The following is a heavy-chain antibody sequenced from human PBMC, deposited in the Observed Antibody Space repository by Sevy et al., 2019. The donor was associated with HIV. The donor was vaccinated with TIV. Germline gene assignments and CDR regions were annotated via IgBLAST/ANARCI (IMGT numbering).Heavy chain of an antibody. V-gene: IGHV1-24*01. J-gene: IGHJ4*02. CDR2: LDPEDGET. CDR1: GHTLTEIS. Sequence: ASVKVSCKVSGHTLTEISMHWVRQTPGRGLEWMGRLDPEDGETIYAQKFQGRITMTEDTSTDTAYLELSSLRSEDTAVYYCATAREYYEDNSGYFDYWGPGTLVTVSS. CDR3: ATAREYYEDNSGYFDY. D-gene: IGHD3-22*01.